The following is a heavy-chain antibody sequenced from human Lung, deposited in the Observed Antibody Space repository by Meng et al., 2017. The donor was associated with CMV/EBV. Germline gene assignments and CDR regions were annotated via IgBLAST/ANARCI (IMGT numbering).Heavy chain of an antibody. V-gene: IGHV6-1*01. CDR3: ARGINGGCGD. CDR1: GDIVSSNSAA. CDR2: TYYRSKWYH. D-gene: IGHD4-23*01. J-gene: IGHJ4*02. Sequence: QVQLQQSGPALVNPSQTLSLTCALSGDIVSSNSAAWHWIRQSPSRGLEWLGRTYYRSKWYHEYAVSVNSRITISPDTPKNQFSLQLNSMTPEDTAVYYCARGINGGCGDWGQGTLVTVSS.